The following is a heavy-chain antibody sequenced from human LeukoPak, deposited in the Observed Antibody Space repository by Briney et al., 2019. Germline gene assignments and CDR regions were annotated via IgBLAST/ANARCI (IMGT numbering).Heavy chain of an antibody. CDR1: GFTFSSFA. D-gene: IGHD3-16*01. CDR2: IGGRGGST. V-gene: IGHV3-23*01. J-gene: IGHJ5*02. Sequence: PGGSLRLSCKASGFTFSSFAMSWVRQAPGKGPEWVSAIGGRGGSTYYADSLGGRFTISRDNSKDMVYLQMNSLKVEDTATYYCGKEGGAWGQGTKVTVSS. CDR3: GKEGGA.